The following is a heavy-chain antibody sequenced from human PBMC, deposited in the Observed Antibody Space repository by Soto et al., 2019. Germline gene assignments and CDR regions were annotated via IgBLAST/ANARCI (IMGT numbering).Heavy chain of an antibody. CDR2: IYSGGST. V-gene: IGHV3-53*01. J-gene: IGHJ6*02. CDR3: ARDLIQPRSYGMDV. CDR1: GFTVSSNY. D-gene: IGHD5-18*01. Sequence: PGGSLRLSCAASGFTVSSNYMSWVRQAPGKGLEWVSVIYSGGSTYYADSVKGRFTISRDNSKNTLYLQMNSLRAEDTDVYYCARDLIQPRSYGMDVWGQGTTVTVSS.